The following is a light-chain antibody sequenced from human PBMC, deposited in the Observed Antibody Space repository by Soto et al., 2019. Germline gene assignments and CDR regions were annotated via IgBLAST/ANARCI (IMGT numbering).Light chain of an antibody. Sequence: DIVMTQSPATLSVSPGERATLSCRASQSVSSNLAWYQQKPGQAPRLLIYGASTRATGIPARFSGSGSGTEFTLTISSLQSEEFAVYYGQQYNNGPLTFGQGTKVDI. CDR1: QSVSSN. J-gene: IGKJ1*01. CDR2: GAS. V-gene: IGKV3-15*01. CDR3: QQYNNGPLT.